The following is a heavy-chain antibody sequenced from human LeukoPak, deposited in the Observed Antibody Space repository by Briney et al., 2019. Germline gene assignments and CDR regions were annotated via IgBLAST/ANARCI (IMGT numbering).Heavy chain of an antibody. D-gene: IGHD5-18*01. CDR3: ARIFIRNGYSSYFDC. Sequence: SETLSLTCTVSGFSISSGHYWGWVRQPPGAGLEWIGSVYQSGTTYYNPPLKSRVTTSVDMSKNQFSLRLRPVTAADTAVYYCARIFIRNGYSSYFDCWGQGTLVTVSS. CDR2: VYQSGTT. CDR1: GFSISSGHY. J-gene: IGHJ4*02. V-gene: IGHV4-38-2*02.